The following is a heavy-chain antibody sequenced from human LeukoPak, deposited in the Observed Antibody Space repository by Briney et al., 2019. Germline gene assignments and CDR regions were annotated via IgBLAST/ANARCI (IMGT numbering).Heavy chain of an antibody. J-gene: IGHJ4*02. CDR1: GFTVSSNF. CDR2: IYSGGNT. CDR3: ARGSIWFGQLSIIWD. D-gene: IGHD3-10*01. Sequence: QTGGSLRLSCAASGFTVSSNFMSWVRHAPGKGLEWVSVIYSGGNTYYADSVKGRFTISRDNSKTTLYLQMNRLRVEDTAVYYCARGSIWFGQLSIIWDWGQGTLVTVSS. V-gene: IGHV3-66*01.